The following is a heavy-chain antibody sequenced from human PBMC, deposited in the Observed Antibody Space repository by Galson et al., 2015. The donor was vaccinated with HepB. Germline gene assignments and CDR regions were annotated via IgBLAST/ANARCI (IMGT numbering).Heavy chain of an antibody. Sequence: SLRLSCAASGFTFSSYGMHWVRQAPGKGLEWVAVISYDGSNKYYADSVKGRFTISRDNSKNTLYLQMNSLRAEDTAVYYCANGYCSGGSCWSSSTQSAFDIWGRGTMVTVSS. CDR1: GFTFSSYG. J-gene: IGHJ3*02. CDR2: ISYDGSNK. V-gene: IGHV3-30*18. CDR3: ANGYCSGGSCWSSSTQSAFDI. D-gene: IGHD2-15*01.